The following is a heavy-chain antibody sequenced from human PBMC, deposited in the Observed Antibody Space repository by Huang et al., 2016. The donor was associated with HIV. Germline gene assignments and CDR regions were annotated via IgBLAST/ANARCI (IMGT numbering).Heavy chain of an antibody. V-gene: IGHV4-34*01. CDR3: ARERMMSWLDDHDAFDI. Sequence: QVQLQQWGAGLLKPSETLSLTCAVYGGSFSGYYWRWIRQSPGKGLEWIGEINHSGSTNYNPSLKSRLTISVDTSKNQFSLKLSSVTAAETAVYYCARERMMSWLDDHDAFDIWGQGTMVTVSS. D-gene: IGHD1-1*01. CDR2: INHSGST. J-gene: IGHJ3*02. CDR1: GGSFSGYY.